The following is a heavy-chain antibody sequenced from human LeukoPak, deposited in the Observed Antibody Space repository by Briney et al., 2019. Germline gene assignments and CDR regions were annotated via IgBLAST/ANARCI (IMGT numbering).Heavy chain of an antibody. D-gene: IGHD6-13*01. Sequence: SETLSLTCTVSGFSISSGYHWGWIRQPPGKGLEWIGTMYHSGSTYYKPSLKSRVTISVDTSKNQFSLKLSSVTAADTAVYYCARQLGQQLVLGSYYYMDVWGKGTTVTVSS. CDR3: ARQLGQQLVLGSYYYMDV. CDR1: GFSISSGYH. J-gene: IGHJ6*03. CDR2: MYHSGST. V-gene: IGHV4-38-2*02.